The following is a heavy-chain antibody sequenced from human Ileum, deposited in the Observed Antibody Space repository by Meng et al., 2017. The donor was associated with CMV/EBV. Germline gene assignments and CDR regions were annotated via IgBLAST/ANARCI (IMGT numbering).Heavy chain of an antibody. D-gene: IGHD2-2*01. Sequence: GESLKISCVASGFTFSGSAMHWVRQASGKGLEWVGHIRTKPNDYATADGASVKGRFTISRDESTKTAYLQMYGLQTEDTAVYYCTTSVRCTSSCYEYDFDYWGQGTLVTVSS. J-gene: IGHJ4*02. CDR1: GFTFSGSA. CDR3: TTSVRCTSSCYEYDFDY. CDR2: IRTKPNDYAT. V-gene: IGHV3-73*01.